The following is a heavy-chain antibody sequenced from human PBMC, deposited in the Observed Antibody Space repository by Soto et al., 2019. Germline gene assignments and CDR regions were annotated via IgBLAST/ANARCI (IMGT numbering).Heavy chain of an antibody. J-gene: IGHJ6*03. CDR1: GFSLSTSGMC. CDR2: IDWDDDK. V-gene: IGHV2-70*11. Sequence: SGPTLVNPTQTLTLTCTFSGFSLSTSGMCVSWIRQPPGKALEWLARIDWDDDKYYSTSLKTRLTISKDTSKNQVVLTMTNMDPVDTATYYCARIRRTDRDPGYYYFQDVWGKGTTDTVSS. CDR3: ARIRRTDRDPGYYYFQDV.